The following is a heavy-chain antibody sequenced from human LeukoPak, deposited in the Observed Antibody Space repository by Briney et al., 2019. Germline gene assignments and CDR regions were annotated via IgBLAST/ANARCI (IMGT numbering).Heavy chain of an antibody. CDR2: INHSGST. CDR1: GGSFSGYY. V-gene: IGHV4-34*01. J-gene: IGHJ6*03. D-gene: IGHD5-18*01. CDR3: ATRMRGYSYGYPPRHYYYYMDV. Sequence: PSETLSLTCAVYGGSFSGYYWSWIRQPPGKGLEWIGEINHSGSTNYNPSLKSRVTISVDTSKNQFSLKLSSVTAADTAVYYCATRMRGYSYGYPPRHYYYYMDVWGKGTTVTVSS.